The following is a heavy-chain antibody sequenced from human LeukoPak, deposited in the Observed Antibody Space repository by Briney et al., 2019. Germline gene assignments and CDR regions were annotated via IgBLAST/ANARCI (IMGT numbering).Heavy chain of an antibody. CDR1: GGSISSSSYY. J-gene: IGHJ4*02. V-gene: IGHV4-39*07. Sequence: PSETLSLTCTVSGGSISSSSYYWAWIRQPPGKGLEWIGSIHYSGSTYYNPSLQSRVTISVDTSKNQFSLKLSSVTAADTAVYYCARRVNRRFGELSWWGQGTLVTVSS. CDR3: ARRVNRRFGELSW. CDR2: IHYSGST. D-gene: IGHD3-10*01.